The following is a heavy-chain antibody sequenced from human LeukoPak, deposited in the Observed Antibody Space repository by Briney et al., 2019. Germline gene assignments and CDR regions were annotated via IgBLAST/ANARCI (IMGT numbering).Heavy chain of an antibody. Sequence: GESLKISRKGSGYSFTSYWIGWVPQMPGKGLEWMGIIYPGDYDTRYSPSFQGPVTLPASQSLNTAFLPWSRRKAPDTAMDYCTRLGSWVDYWGQGTLVTVCS. D-gene: IGHD3-10*01. J-gene: IGHJ4*02. V-gene: IGHV5-51*01. CDR2: IYPGDYDT. CDR3: TRLGSWVDY. CDR1: GYSFTSYW.